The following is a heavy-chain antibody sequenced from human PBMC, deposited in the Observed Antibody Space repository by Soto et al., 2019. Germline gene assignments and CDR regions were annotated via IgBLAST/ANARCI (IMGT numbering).Heavy chain of an antibody. CDR3: ARRFSQYYGLEV. V-gene: IGHV3-23*01. Sequence: GSLRLSCAASGFSFRNYAMSWVRQAPGKGLEWISTLTGSSSNIYYADSVKGRSAISRDNAKDSLFLQMDSLSAGDTAVYYCARRFSQYYGLEVWGQGTTVTVSS. CDR1: GFSFRNYA. D-gene: IGHD3-3*01. J-gene: IGHJ6*02. CDR2: LTGSSSNI.